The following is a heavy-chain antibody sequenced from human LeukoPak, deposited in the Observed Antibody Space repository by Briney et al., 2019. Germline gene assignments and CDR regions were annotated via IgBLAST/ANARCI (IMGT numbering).Heavy chain of an antibody. CDR1: GGSISIHH. J-gene: IGHJ3*02. Sequence: SETLSLTCTVSGGSISIHHWSCIRQPPGKGLEWLGYIYYTGSTNYNPCLKSRVNISVDRSKTQLSLKLSSVTAADTAVYYCARGVSAASFVFDIWGQGTMVSVSS. V-gene: IGHV4-59*11. CDR2: IYYTGST. D-gene: IGHD6-13*01. CDR3: ARGVSAASFVFDI.